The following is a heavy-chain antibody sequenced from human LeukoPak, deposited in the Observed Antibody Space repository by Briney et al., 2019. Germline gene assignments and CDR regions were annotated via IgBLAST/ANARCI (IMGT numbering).Heavy chain of an antibody. CDR3: ARVKTHYYDSSGYYLDWFDP. D-gene: IGHD3-22*01. J-gene: IGHJ5*02. V-gene: IGHV1-18*01. CDR1: GYTFTSYG. Sequence: ASVKVSCKASGYTFTSYGISWVRQAPGQGLEWMGWISAYNGNTNYAQKLQGRVTMTRDTSISTAYMELSSLRSEDTAVYYCARVKTHYYDSSGYYLDWFDPWGQGTLVTVSS. CDR2: ISAYNGNT.